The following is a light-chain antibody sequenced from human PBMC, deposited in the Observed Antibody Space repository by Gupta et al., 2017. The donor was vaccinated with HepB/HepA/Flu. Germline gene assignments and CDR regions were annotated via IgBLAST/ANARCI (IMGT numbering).Light chain of an antibody. Sequence: SALTQPASMSGPPGSSIAISCTGISSDVGSYDLVSWYQHHPGKAPKVMIYEVSKRPSGVSDRCSGSKAGNTASLTISGLQAEDEADYYCCSYAGSQTYVFGTGTKVTVL. J-gene: IGLJ1*01. CDR3: CSYAGSQTYV. V-gene: IGLV2-23*02. CDR2: EVS. CDR1: SSDVGSYDL.